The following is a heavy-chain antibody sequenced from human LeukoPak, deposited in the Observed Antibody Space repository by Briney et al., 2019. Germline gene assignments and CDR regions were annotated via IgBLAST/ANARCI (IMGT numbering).Heavy chain of an antibody. Sequence: ASVKVSCKVSGYTLTELSMRWVRQAPGKGLEWMGGFDPEDGETIYAQKFQGRVTMTEDTSTDTAYMELSSLRSEDTAVYYCATEACSGGSCYHPYYYYGMDVWGQGTTVTVSS. D-gene: IGHD2-15*01. CDR3: ATEACSGGSCYHPYYYYGMDV. V-gene: IGHV1-24*01. CDR2: FDPEDGET. CDR1: GYTLTELS. J-gene: IGHJ6*02.